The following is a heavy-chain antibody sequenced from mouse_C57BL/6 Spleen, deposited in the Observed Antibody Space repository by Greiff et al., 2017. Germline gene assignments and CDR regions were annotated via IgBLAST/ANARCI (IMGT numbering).Heavy chain of an antibody. CDR3: TRDYYYGSSPRYFDV. CDR2: ISSGGDYI. J-gene: IGHJ1*03. D-gene: IGHD1-1*01. CDR1: GFTFSSYA. V-gene: IGHV5-9-1*02. Sequence: EVQGVESGEGLVKPGGSLKLSCAASGFTFSSYAMSWVRQTPETRLEWVAYISSGGDYIYYADTVKGRFTISRDNARNTLYLQMSSLKSEDTAMYYCTRDYYYGSSPRYFDVWGTGTTVTVSS.